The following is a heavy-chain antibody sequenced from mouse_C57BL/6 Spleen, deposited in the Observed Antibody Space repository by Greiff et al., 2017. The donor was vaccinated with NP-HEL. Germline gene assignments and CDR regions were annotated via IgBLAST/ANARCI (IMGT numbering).Heavy chain of an antibody. D-gene: IGHD2-4*01. CDR3: TRHDFFAY. CDR2: IDPETGGT. CDR1: GYTFTDYE. V-gene: IGHV1-15*01. Sequence: QVQLKESGAELVRPGASVTLSCKASGYTFTDYEMHWVKQTPVHGLEWIGAIDPETGGTAYNQKFKGKAILTADKSSSTAYMELRSLTSEDSAVYYCTRHDFFAYWGQGTLVTVSA. J-gene: IGHJ3*01.